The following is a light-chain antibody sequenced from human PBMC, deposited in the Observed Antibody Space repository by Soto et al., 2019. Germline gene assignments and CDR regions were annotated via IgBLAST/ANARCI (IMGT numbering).Light chain of an antibody. V-gene: IGKV1-39*01. Sequence: DIQMTQSPSSLSTSVGDRVTITCRASQSINTYLNWYQQKPGKAPKPLIYAASSLHGGVPSRFSGSGSGTDFSLTISSLQPDDFATYYCQQSYSTPLTFGGGTKVDIK. CDR2: AAS. J-gene: IGKJ4*01. CDR3: QQSYSTPLT. CDR1: QSINTY.